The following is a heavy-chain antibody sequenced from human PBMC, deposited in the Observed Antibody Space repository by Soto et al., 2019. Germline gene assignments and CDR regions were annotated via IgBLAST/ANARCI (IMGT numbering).Heavy chain of an antibody. CDR1: GASIRRFF. J-gene: IGHJ6*02. CDR2: IYSSVGT. D-gene: IGHD1-26*01. CDR3: SRSSGSYSYNNGIEV. Sequence: SETLSLSCTVSGASIRRFFWTWIRQPPSSGLDVIGNIYSSVGTNYNPSLKNRVTISVDTSMNQFSLMLISVTAAVMALYYCSRSSGSYSYNNGIEVWDQGTTVTVS. V-gene: IGHV4-59*01.